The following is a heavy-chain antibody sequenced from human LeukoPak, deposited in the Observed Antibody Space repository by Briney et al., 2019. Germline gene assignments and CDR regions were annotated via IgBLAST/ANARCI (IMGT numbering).Heavy chain of an antibody. CDR2: ISGSGGST. CDR3: ARRAGAYSHPYDY. CDR1: GFTFRYYG. Sequence: PGGSLRLSCAASGFTFRYYGMSWVRQAPGKGLEWVSAISGSGGSTYYADSVKGRLTISRDNSKNTLYLQMNSLRAEDTAVYYCARRAGAYSHPYDYWGQGTLVTVSS. D-gene: IGHD4/OR15-4a*01. J-gene: IGHJ4*02. V-gene: IGHV3-23*01.